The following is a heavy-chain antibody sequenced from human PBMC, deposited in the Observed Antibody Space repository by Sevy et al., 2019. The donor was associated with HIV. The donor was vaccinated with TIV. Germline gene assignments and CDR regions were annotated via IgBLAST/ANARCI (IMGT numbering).Heavy chain of an antibody. J-gene: IGHJ4*02. CDR3: TRDFYADSSGWYGIDY. CDR2: IRSKAYGGTT. Sequence: GGYLRLSCTASGFTFGDYAMSWFRQAPGKGLEWVGFIRSKAYGGTTEYAASVKGRFTISRDDSKSIAYLQMNSLKTEDTAVYYCTRDFYADSSGWYGIDYWGQGTLVTVSS. CDR1: GFTFGDYA. D-gene: IGHD6-19*01. V-gene: IGHV3-49*03.